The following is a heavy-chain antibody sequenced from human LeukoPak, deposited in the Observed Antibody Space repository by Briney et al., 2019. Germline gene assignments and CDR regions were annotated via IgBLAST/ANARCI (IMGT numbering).Heavy chain of an antibody. CDR3: ARGGDGARLGY. D-gene: IGHD3-10*01. Sequence: SETLSLTCAVYGGSFSGYYWTWIRQPPGKGLEWIGDINHSGSTSYNPSLKSRVALSVDTSKHHFSLKLSSVTVADTAVYYCARGGDGARLGYWGQGTLVTVSS. CDR1: GGSFSGYY. V-gene: IGHV4-34*01. J-gene: IGHJ4*02. CDR2: INHSGST.